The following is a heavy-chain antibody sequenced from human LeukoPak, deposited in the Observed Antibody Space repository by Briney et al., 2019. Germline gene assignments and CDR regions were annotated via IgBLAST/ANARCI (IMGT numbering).Heavy chain of an antibody. Sequence: PGGSLRLSCAASGFTFTNYALHWVRQAPGKGLEWVAVMSYGGANEYYADSVKGRFTISSDNSKNTVYLQMNSLRPEDMAVYYCAKEIFSGLLYIDYWGQGTLVTVSS. V-gene: IGHV3-30-3*01. D-gene: IGHD5-12*01. CDR3: AKEIFSGLLYIDY. CDR2: MSYGGANE. CDR1: GFTFTNYA. J-gene: IGHJ4*02.